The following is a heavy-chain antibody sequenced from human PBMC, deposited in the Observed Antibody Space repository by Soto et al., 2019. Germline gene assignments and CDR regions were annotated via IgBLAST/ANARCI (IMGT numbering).Heavy chain of an antibody. V-gene: IGHV3-23*04. Sequence: VQLVESGGGAVQPGRSLRLSCAASGFTFSNYAMSWVRQAPGKGLEWVSAISGSAEITYYADSVKGRFTISRDNSINMLYLQMNSLRTEDTAVYYCAHPRGYGVFDAYDFWGQGAMVTVSS. CDR3: AHPRGYGVFDAYDF. J-gene: IGHJ3*01. CDR2: ISGSAEIT. D-gene: IGHD4-17*01. CDR1: GFTFSNYA.